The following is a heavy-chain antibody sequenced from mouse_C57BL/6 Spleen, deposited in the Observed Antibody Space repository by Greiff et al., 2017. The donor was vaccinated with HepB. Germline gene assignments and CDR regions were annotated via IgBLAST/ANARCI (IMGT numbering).Heavy chain of an antibody. CDR1: GYTFTSYW. CDR3: AREGVYYYGSSGNYAMDY. V-gene: IGHV1-59*01. Sequence: QVQLQQPGAELVRPGTSVKLSCKASGYTFTSYWMHWVKQRPGQGLEWIGVIDPSDSYTNYNQKFKGKATLTVDTSSSTAYMQLSSLTSEDSAVYYWAREGVYYYGSSGNYAMDYWGQGTSVTVSS. J-gene: IGHJ4*01. CDR2: IDPSDSYT. D-gene: IGHD1-1*01.